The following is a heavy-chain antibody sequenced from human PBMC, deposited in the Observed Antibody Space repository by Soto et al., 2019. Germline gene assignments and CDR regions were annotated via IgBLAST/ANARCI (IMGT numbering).Heavy chain of an antibody. Sequence: TSETLSLTCTVSGGSISSSSYYWGWIRQPPGKGLEWIGSIYYSGSTYYNPSLKSRVTISVDTSKNQFSLKLSSVTAADTAVYYCALIGFGVVIFRGFYFDYWGQGTLVTV. CDR1: GGSISSSSYY. V-gene: IGHV4-39*01. J-gene: IGHJ4*02. D-gene: IGHD3-3*01. CDR3: ALIGFGVVIFRGFYFDY. CDR2: IYYSGST.